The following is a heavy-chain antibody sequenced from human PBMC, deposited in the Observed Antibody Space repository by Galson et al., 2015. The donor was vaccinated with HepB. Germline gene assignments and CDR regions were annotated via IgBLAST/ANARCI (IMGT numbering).Heavy chain of an antibody. CDR3: ARHATPFGQTNALDV. Sequence: SVKVSCKASGYIFSTFGINWVRLAPGQGLEWMGRINTDNGNTESAQKFLDRVTMTSDRPTTTAYLELRGLRSDDTAVYYCARHATPFGQTNALDVWGQGTMVTVSA. CDR2: INTDNGNT. V-gene: IGHV1-18*01. D-gene: IGHD3-16*01. J-gene: IGHJ3*01. CDR1: GYIFSTFG.